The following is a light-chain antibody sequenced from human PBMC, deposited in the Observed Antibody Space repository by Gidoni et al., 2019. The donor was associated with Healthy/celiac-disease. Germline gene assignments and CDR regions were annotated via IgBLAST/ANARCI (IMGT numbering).Light chain of an antibody. CDR2: SDS. V-gene: IGLV3-21*04. J-gene: IGLJ3*02. CDR3: QVWDSSSDHPRV. CDR1: NIGSKS. Sequence: SYVLTQPTSVSVTPGKTARITGGGHNIGSKSVHWYQHQPGQAPVLVIYSDSDRPSGIPERFAGSNSGNTATLTISRVEAGDEADYYCQVWDSSSDHPRVFGGGTKLTVL.